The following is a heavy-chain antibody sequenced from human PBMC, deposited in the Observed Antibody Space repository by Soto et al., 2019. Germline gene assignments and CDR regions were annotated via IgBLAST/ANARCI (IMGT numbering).Heavy chain of an antibody. Sequence: PRLSCAASGFTFSSYGMHWVRQAPGKGLEWVAIISYDGSNKYYADSVKGRFTISRDNSMNTLYLQMNSLRAEDTAVYCCAKDRSAYGVWGAYFDYWGEGTLVTVSS. V-gene: IGHV3-30*18. CDR1: GFTFSSYG. J-gene: IGHJ4*02. D-gene: IGHD5-12*01. CDR2: ISYDGSNK. CDR3: AKDRSAYGVWGAYFDY.